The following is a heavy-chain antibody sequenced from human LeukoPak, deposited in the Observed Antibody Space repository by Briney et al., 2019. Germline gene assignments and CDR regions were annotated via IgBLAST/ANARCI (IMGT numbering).Heavy chain of an antibody. CDR2: IRYDGSNK. J-gene: IGHJ4*02. CDR1: GFTFSSYG. V-gene: IGHV3-30*02. D-gene: IGHD5-12*01. Sequence: GGSLRLSCAASGFTFSSYGMHWVRQAPGKGLEWVAFIRYDGSNKYYADSVKGRFTISRDNSKNTLYLQMNSLRAEDTAVYYCAKDLSGYSTFFDYWGQGTLVTVSS. CDR3: AKDLSGYSTFFDY.